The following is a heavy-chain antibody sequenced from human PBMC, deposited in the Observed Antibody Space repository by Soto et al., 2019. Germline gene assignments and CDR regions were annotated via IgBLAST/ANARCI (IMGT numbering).Heavy chain of an antibody. CDR1: GFTFSSYG. J-gene: IGHJ4*02. V-gene: IGHV3-30*18. Sequence: QVQLVESGGGVVQPGRSLRLSCAASGFTFSSYGMHWVRQAPGKGLEWVAVISYDGSNKYYADSVKGRFTISRDNSKNTLYLQMNSLRAEDTAVYYCAKEGLDTAMVNTPADYWGQGTLVTVSS. CDR2: ISYDGSNK. CDR3: AKEGLDTAMVNTPADY. D-gene: IGHD5-18*01.